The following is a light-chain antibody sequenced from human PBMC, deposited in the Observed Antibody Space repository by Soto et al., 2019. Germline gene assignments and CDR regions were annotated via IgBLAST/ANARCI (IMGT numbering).Light chain of an antibody. Sequence: DIQMTQSPSTLSASVGGRVTITCRASRIISTCLAWYQQKPGQAPKLLIYDASSLESGVPSRFSGSGSGTEFTLTISRLQPDDFATYYCQQYDSSPWTFGQGTKVEIK. CDR1: RIISTC. CDR2: DAS. V-gene: IGKV1-5*01. J-gene: IGKJ1*01. CDR3: QQYDSSPWT.